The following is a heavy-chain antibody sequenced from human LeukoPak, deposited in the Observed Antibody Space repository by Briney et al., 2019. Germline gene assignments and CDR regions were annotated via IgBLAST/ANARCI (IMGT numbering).Heavy chain of an antibody. V-gene: IGHV3-23*01. CDR2: IFGNGDTT. Sequence: GGSLRLSCAASGFTFSSYEMNWVRQAPGKGLEWVSIIFGNGDTTYYADSVKGRFTVSRDNSKDTLYLQMNDLRPDDTAIYYCAKRNTMVRGGPSFDYWGQGLLVTVSS. J-gene: IGHJ4*02. CDR1: GFTFSSYE. D-gene: IGHD3-10*01. CDR3: AKRNTMVRGGPSFDY.